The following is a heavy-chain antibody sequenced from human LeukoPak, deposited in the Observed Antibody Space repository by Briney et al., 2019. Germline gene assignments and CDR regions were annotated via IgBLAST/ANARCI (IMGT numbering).Heavy chain of an antibody. CDR1: GFTFSSYG. CDR3: ATSKLEWLFNFYY. CDR2: IRQDGNEK. J-gene: IGHJ4*02. V-gene: IGHV3-7*03. D-gene: IGHD3-3*01. Sequence: GRSLRLSCAASGFTFSSYGMHWVRQAPGKGLEWVANIRQDGNEKYYVDSVKGRFIISRDNAKNSLYLQINSLRAEDTAVYFCATSKLEWLFNFYYWGQGTLVTVSS.